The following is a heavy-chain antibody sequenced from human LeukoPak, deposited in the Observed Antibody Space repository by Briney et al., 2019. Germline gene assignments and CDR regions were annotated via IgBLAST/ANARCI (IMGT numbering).Heavy chain of an antibody. D-gene: IGHD3-16*01. CDR3: ARAWGPGGHFDY. Sequence: SETLSLTCTVSGGSISSYYWSWIRQPPGKGLEWIGYIYYSGSTNYNPSLKSRLTISVDTSKNQFSLKLSSVTAADTAVYYCARAWGPGGHFDYWGQGTLVTVSS. CDR2: IYYSGST. J-gene: IGHJ4*02. CDR1: GGSISSYY. V-gene: IGHV4-59*01.